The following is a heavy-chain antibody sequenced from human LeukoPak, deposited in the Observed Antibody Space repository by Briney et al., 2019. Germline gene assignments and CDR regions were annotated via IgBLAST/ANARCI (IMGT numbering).Heavy chain of an antibody. CDR3: ARDHRPEIQYYYMDV. D-gene: IGHD1-14*01. CDR1: GFRFSNYG. Sequence: PGGSLRLSCGASGFRFSNYGMHWVRQAPGKGLEWVAALLYDGNTKHYADSVRGRFTISRDISKNTFYLQMNSLTAEDTAVYYCARDHRPEIQYYYMDVWGKGTTVAVSS. V-gene: IGHV3-33*01. CDR2: LLYDGNTK. J-gene: IGHJ6*03.